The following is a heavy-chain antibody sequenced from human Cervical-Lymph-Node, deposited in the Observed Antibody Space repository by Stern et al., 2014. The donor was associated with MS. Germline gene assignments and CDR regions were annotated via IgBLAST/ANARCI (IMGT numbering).Heavy chain of an antibody. J-gene: IGHJ4*02. CDR3: ARDYGDYAFDY. CDR2: INPGYSAT. Sequence: VQLVQSGAEVKKPGESLKISCKGSGYSFTSNWIGWVRQMPGKGLEWMGIINPGYSATRYSPSFQGRVTFQAGKSISTAYLQWSSLKASDTAMYYCARDYGDYAFDYWGQGTLVTVSS. D-gene: IGHD4-17*01. V-gene: IGHV5-51*01. CDR1: GYSFTSNW.